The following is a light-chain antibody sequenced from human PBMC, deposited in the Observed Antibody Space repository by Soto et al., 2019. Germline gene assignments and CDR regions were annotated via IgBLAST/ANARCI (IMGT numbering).Light chain of an antibody. CDR3: QQRHMWPIT. CDR2: DAY. J-gene: IGKJ5*01. Sequence: EIVLTQSPGTLSLSPGERATLSCRASQSFRGLLAWYQQKPGQAPRLLIYDAYNRATGIPPRFSGSGSRTDFTLTISSLEPEDSAVYYCQQRHMWPITFGQGTRLEIK. V-gene: IGKV3-11*01. CDR1: QSFRGL.